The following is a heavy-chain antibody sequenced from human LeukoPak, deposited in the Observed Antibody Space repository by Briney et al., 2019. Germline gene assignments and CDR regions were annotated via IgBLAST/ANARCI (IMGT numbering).Heavy chain of an antibody. J-gene: IGHJ3*02. V-gene: IGHV4-59*08. Sequence: SQTLSLTCIVSGGPIRSYYWSWIPQPPGKGLEGIGDIYYTGSTNYNPSLKSRVTISVDTSKNQLSLKLRSVTAADTAVYYCARQDSGTYLNPLDIWGQGTMVTVSS. CDR3: ARQDSGTYLNPLDI. D-gene: IGHD1-26*01. CDR1: GGPIRSYY. CDR2: IYYTGST.